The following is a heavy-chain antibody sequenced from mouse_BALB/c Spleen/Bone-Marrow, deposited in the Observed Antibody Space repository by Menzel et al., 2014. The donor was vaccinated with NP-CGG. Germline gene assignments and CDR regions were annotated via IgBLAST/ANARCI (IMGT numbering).Heavy chain of an antibody. CDR1: GFNIKDTY. CDR2: IDPANGNT. D-gene: IGHD4-1*01. V-gene: IGHV14-3*02. CDR3: ARWGKLGRGYFDV. J-gene: IGHJ1*01. Sequence: VHVKQSGAGLVKPGASVKLSCTASGFNIKDTYMHWVKQRPEQGLEWIGRIDPANGNTKYDPKFQGKATITADTSSNTAYQQLSSLTSEDTAVYYCARWGKLGRGYFDVWGAGTTVTVSS.